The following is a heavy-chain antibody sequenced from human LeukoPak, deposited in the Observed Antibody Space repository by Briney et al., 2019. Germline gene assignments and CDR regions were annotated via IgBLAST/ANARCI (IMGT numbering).Heavy chain of an antibody. CDR1: GGSISSYY. CDR2: IYHSGST. J-gene: IGHJ4*02. CDR3: ARVEEQLVR. D-gene: IGHD6-6*01. V-gene: IGHV4-59*01. Sequence: SETLSLTCTVSGGSISSYYWSWIRQPPGKGLEWIGYIYHSGSTNYNPSLKSRVTISVDTSKNQFSLKLSSVTAADTAVYYCARVEEQLVRWGQGTLVTVSS.